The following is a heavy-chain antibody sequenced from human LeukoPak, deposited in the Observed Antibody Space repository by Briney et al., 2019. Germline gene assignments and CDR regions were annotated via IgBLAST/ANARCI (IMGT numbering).Heavy chain of an antibody. D-gene: IGHD2-15*01. J-gene: IGHJ6*03. V-gene: IGHV4-39*07. CDR3: ARTTEGYCRGRSCYSYYYYMDV. Sequence: PLETLSLTCTVSSGSISSSSYYWGWIRQPPGKGLEWIGSMYYSGSTYYNPSLKSRVIISVDTSKNQFSLKLSSVTAADTAVYYCARTTEGYCRGRSCYSYYYYMDVWGKGTTVTVSS. CDR2: MYYSGST. CDR1: SGSISSSSYY.